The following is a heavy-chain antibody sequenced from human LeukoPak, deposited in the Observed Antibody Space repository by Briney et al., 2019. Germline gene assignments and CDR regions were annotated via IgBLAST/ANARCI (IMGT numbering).Heavy chain of an antibody. Sequence: GGSLRLSCAASGFTFSDYYMTWIRQAPGKGLEWISYISSGGSTIYYADSVRGQFTISRDNAKNSLYLQMNSLRAEDTAVYYCARVTASQFLWHYYFYIDVWGKGTTVTVSS. V-gene: IGHV3-11*01. D-gene: IGHD3-10*01. J-gene: IGHJ6*03. CDR3: ARVTASQFLWHYYFYIDV. CDR2: ISSGGSTI. CDR1: GFTFSDYY.